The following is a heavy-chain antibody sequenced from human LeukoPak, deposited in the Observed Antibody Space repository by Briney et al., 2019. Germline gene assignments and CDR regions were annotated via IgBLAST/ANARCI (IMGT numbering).Heavy chain of an antibody. CDR2: IWYDGSNK. Sequence: PGGSLRLSCAASGFTFGSYGMHWVRQAPGKGLEWVAVIWYDGSNKYYADSVKGRFTISRDNSKNTLYLQMNCLRAEDMAVYYCAKVSSSSTHYYYYMDVWGKGTTVTVSS. CDR1: GFTFGSYG. D-gene: IGHD6-6*01. CDR3: AKVSSSSTHYYYYMDV. V-gene: IGHV3-33*06. J-gene: IGHJ6*03.